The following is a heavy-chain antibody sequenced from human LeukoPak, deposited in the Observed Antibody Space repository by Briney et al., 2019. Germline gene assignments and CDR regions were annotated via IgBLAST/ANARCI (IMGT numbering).Heavy chain of an antibody. CDR3: ASGFVVGDYYGSADY. D-gene: IGHD3-10*01. J-gene: IGHJ4*02. V-gene: IGHV5-51*01. CDR2: IYPGDSDT. Sequence: GESLKISCKGSGYSFTSYWIGWVRQMPGKGLEWMGIIYPGDSDTRYSPSFQGRVTISADKSISTAYLQWSSLKASDTAMYYCASGFVVGDYYGSADYWGQGTLVTVSS. CDR1: GYSFTSYW.